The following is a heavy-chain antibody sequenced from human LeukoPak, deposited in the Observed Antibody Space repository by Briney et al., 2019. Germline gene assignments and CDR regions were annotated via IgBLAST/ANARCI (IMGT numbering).Heavy chain of an antibody. CDR3: ARDRSNKGHDC. J-gene: IGHJ4*02. CDR1: GFTLSDYY. V-gene: IGHV3-11*01. Sequence: GGSLRLSCAASGFTLSDYYMTWIRQAPGKGLEWISYIGNGGSNIMLYADSVKGRFTVFRDYAKNSLYLQMNSLRAEDTAVYYCARDRSNKGHDCWGQGTLVTVSS. CDR2: IGNGGSNIM.